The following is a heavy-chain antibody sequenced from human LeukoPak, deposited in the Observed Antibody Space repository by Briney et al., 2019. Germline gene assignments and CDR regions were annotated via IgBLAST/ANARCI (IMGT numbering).Heavy chain of an antibody. J-gene: IGHJ4*02. CDR2: LYSDGTT. Sequence: GGSLRLSCAASGFAVSNNYMSWVRQAPGKGLEWVSVLYSDGTTYYVDSVKGRFTISRDRSKNTLYLQMSSLRAEDTAVYYCATASYSGWTASHDYWGQGTLVTVFS. D-gene: IGHD6-6*01. V-gene: IGHV3-66*01. CDR3: ATASYSGWTASHDY. CDR1: GFAVSNNY.